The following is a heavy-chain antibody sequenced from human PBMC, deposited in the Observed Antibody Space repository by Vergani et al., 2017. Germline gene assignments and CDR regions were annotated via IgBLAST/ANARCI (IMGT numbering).Heavy chain of an antibody. J-gene: IGHJ4*02. Sequence: EVQLLESGGGLVQPGGSLRLSCAASGFTFSSYAMSWVRQAPGKGLEWVSAISGSGGDTYYADSVRGRFSISIDNSKNTLYLQMNSLRAEDTAVYYCAKDSRYYNVWSAQDWGQGTLVTVSS. CDR2: ISGSGGDT. CDR1: GFTFSSYA. CDR3: AKDSRYYNVWSAQD. V-gene: IGHV3-23*01. D-gene: IGHD3-3*01.